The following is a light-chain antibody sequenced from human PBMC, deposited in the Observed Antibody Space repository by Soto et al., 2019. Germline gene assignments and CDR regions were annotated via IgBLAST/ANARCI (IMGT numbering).Light chain of an antibody. V-gene: IGLV2-23*01. CDR2: EDT. J-gene: IGLJ3*02. Sequence: QSALTQPASVSGSPGQSITISCTGTSGDIGRYNLLLWYQQHAAKAPKLMIYEDTKRPSGVSDRFSASKSGTTASLTISGLEAEDEADYYCCSYAGRNSWVFGGGTKLPVL. CDR1: SGDIGRYNL. CDR3: CSYAGRNSWV.